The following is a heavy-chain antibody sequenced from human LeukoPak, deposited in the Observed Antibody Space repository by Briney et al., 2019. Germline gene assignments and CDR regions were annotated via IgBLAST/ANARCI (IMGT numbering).Heavy chain of an antibody. CDR1: GFTFSSYA. CDR3: AKLVATSDLDY. Sequence: GGPLRLSCAASGFTFSSYAMSWVRQAPGKVLEWGSAFSGSGGSTYYADYVKGRFTISRDNSKNTLYLQMNSLRAEDTAVYYCAKLVATSDLDYWGQGALVTVSS. CDR2: FSGSGGST. D-gene: IGHD5-12*01. J-gene: IGHJ4*02. V-gene: IGHV3-23*01.